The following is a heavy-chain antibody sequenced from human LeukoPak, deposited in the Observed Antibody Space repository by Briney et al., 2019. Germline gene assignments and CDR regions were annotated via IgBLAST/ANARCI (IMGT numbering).Heavy chain of an antibody. CDR2: INPSGGST. CDR1: GYTFTGYY. J-gene: IGHJ5*02. Sequence: ASVKVSCKASGYTFTGYYMHWVRQAPGQGLEWMGIINPSGGSTSYAQKFQGRVTMTRDTSTSTVYMELSSLRSEDTAVYYCARGGEALWFGELNWFDPWGQGTLVTVSS. CDR3: ARGGEALWFGELNWFDP. V-gene: IGHV1-46*01. D-gene: IGHD3-10*01.